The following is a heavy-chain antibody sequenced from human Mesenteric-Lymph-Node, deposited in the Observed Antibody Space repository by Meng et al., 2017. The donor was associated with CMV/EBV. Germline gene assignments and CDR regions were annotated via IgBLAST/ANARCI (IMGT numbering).Heavy chain of an antibody. CDR1: GFTFSSYW. V-gene: IGHV3-7*01. CDR2: IKQDGSEK. D-gene: IGHD3-10*01. J-gene: IGHJ5*02. Sequence: GESLKISCAVSGFTFSSYWMSWVRQAPGKGLEWVANIKQDGSEKYYVDSIKGRFTISRDNAKNLLFLQLNSLRGDDTAVYYCAKDRLWFGYNWFDPWGQGTLVTVSS. CDR3: AKDRLWFGYNWFDP.